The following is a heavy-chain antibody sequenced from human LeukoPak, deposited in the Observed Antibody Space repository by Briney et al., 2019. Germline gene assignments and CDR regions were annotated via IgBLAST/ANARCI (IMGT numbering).Heavy chain of an antibody. CDR1: EFTFSTYS. Sequence: GGSLRLPCTASEFTFSTYSMNWVRQAPGKGLEWVSYISSSGSTIYYADSVKGRFTISRDNAKNSLYLQMNSLRAEDTAVYYCAKQTMISTWGQGTLVTVSS. V-gene: IGHV3-48*04. J-gene: IGHJ4*02. D-gene: IGHD3-22*01. CDR2: ISSSGSTI. CDR3: AKQTMIST.